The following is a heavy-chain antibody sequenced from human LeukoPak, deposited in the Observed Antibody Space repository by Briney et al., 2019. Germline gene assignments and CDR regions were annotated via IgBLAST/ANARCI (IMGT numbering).Heavy chain of an antibody. V-gene: IGHV1-2*04. CDR2: INPNSGGT. CDR1: GYTFTGYY. Sequence: ASVKVSCKASGYTFTGYYMHWVRRAPGQGLEWMGWINPNSGGTNYAQKFQGWVTMTRDTSISTAYMELSRLRSDDTAVYYCARDQVVGELSYYFDYWGQGTLVTVSS. D-gene: IGHD3-10*01. J-gene: IGHJ4*02. CDR3: ARDQVVGELSYYFDY.